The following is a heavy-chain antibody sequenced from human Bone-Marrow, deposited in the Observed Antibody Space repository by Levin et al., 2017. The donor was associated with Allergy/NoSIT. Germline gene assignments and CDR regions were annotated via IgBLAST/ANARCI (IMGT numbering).Heavy chain of an antibody. J-gene: IGHJ6*02. D-gene: IGHD2-15*01. CDR1: GFTFSSYA. CDR3: AKHGYCSGGRCPKLSYYYYGMDV. V-gene: IGHV3-23*01. Sequence: GGSLRLSCAASGFTFSSYAMNWVRQAPGKGLEWVSGISGSGGSTYYADSVKGRFTISRDNSKNTLFLQMNSLRAEDTAVFYCAKHGYCSGGRCPKLSYYYYGMDVWGQGTTVTVSS. CDR2: ISGSGGST.